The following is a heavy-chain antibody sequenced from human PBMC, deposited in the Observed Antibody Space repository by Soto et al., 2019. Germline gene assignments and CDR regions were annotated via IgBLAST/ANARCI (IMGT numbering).Heavy chain of an antibody. CDR3: ARARIDSGSYHVEYWYFDL. CDR1: GFSLSNARMG. J-gene: IGHJ2*01. D-gene: IGHD1-26*01. CDR2: IFSNDEK. V-gene: IGHV2-26*01. Sequence: SGPTLVNPTETLTLTCTVSGFSLSNARMGVSWIRQPPGKALEWLAHIFSNDEKSYSTSLKSRLTISKDTSKSQVVLTMTNMDPVDTATYYCARARIDSGSYHVEYWYFDLWGRGTLVTVSS.